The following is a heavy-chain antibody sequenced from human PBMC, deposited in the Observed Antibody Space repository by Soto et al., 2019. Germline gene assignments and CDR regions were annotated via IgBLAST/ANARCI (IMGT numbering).Heavy chain of an antibody. D-gene: IGHD2-21*01. J-gene: IGHJ4*02. CDR1: GFSLTTGGVG. CDR2: IYWDGDK. V-gene: IGHV2-5*02. CDR3: AHTHFFGDKVYY. Sequence: QITLKESGPALVKPTQTLTLTCTFSGFSLTTGGVGVGWIRQPPGKALQWLAVIYWDGDKRYSPSPKTRLTLTKDPSKNQVGHTMTNIDPVDTATYFCAHTHFFGDKVYYWGQGTLVTVSS.